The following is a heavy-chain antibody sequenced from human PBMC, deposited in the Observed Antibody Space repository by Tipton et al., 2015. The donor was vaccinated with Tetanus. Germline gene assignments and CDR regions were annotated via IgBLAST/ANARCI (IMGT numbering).Heavy chain of an antibody. V-gene: IGHV4-39*01. D-gene: IGHD2-15*01. Sequence: TLSLTCTVSGGSISSSSYYWGWIRQPPGKGLEWIGSIYYSGSTYYNPSLKSRVTISVDTSKNQFSLKLSSVTAADTAVYYCASSYCSGGSCYSSWFDPWGQGTLVTVSS. CDR1: GGSISSSSYY. CDR2: IYYSGST. J-gene: IGHJ5*02. CDR3: ASSYCSGGSCYSSWFDP.